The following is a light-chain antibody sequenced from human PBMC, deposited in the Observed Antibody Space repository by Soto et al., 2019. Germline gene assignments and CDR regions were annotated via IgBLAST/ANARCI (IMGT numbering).Light chain of an antibody. CDR3: STPYT. CDR1: QGIGNT. V-gene: IGKV1-39*01. J-gene: IGKJ2*01. CDR2: LTS. Sequence: DIQMTQSPSSLSASVGDRVTITCRASQGIGNTLHWYQQKPGKAPKLLIYLTSSLHSGVPSRFNGNGSGTEFNLPITSLQPEDFATYYCSTPYTFGQGTKLEIK.